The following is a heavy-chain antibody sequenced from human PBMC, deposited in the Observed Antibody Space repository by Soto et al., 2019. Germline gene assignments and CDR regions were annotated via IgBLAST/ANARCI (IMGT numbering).Heavy chain of an antibody. CDR3: AHYYDVLTGYEEGFDF. J-gene: IGHJ5*01. V-gene: IGHV2-5*02. Sequence: QITLKESGPTVVKPTQTLTLTCTISGFSLVTNGVGVGWIRQPPGKALEWLALIYWDDDKRYNPSLKSRLTDSMDTSYSLVVLTVTKTDPLDTATYYCAHYYDVLTGYEEGFDFWGQGALVTVSS. CDR1: GFSLVTNGVG. CDR2: IYWDDDK. D-gene: IGHD3-9*01.